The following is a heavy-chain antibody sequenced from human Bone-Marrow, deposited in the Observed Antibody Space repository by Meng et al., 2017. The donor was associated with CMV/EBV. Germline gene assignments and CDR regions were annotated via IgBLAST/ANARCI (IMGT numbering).Heavy chain of an antibody. CDR1: GGSFSGYY. CDR2: INHSGST. V-gene: IGHV4-34*01. D-gene: IGHD2-2*01. Sequence: SETLSLTCPVYGGSFSGYYWSWIRQPPGKGLEWIGEINHSGSTNYNPSLKSRVTISVDTSKNQFSLKLSSVTAADTAVYYCARDLVGFDYWGQGTRVTVYS. J-gene: IGHJ4*02. CDR3: ARDLVGFDY.